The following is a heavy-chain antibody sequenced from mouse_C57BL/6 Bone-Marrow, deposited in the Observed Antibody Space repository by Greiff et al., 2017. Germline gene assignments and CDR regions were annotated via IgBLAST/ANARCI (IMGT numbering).Heavy chain of an antibody. V-gene: IGHV1-62-2*01. CDR1: GYTFTEYT. CDR2: FYPGSGSI. D-gene: IGHD2-3*01. J-gene: IGHJ3*01. CDR3: AGHERGCYYPAWFAY. Sequence: SGAELVKPGASVTLSCKASGYTFTEYTIHWVKQRSGQGLEGIGWFYPGSGSIKYNEKFKDKATLTADKSSSPVYMELSRLTAEDSAVYFCAGHERGCYYPAWFAYWGQGTLVTVSA.